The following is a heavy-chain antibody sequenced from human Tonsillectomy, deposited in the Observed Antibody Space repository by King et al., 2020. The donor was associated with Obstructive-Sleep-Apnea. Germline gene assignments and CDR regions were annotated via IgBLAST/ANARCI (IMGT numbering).Heavy chain of an antibody. J-gene: IGHJ4*02. CDR1: GGSISSSHW. CDR3: ARTYDSSGYFEC. Sequence: QLQESGPGLVKPSGTLSLTCAVSGGSISSSHWWSWVRQPPGKGLECIGEIYHDESTNYNPSLESRVTFSVDKSKNHFSLRLTSVTAADPAVYYCARTYDSSGYFECWGQGTLVTVSS. D-gene: IGHD3-22*01. CDR2: IYHDEST. V-gene: IGHV4-4*02.